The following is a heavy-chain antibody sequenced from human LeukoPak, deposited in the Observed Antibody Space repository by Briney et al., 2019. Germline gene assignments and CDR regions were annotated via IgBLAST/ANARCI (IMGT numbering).Heavy chain of an antibody. CDR1: GGTFSSYA. V-gene: IGHV1-69*05. CDR3: ARDVGIVGATGVRD. Sequence: SVKVSCKASGGTFSSYAISWVRQAPGQGLEWMGGIIPIFGTANYAQKFQGRVTITTDESTSTAYMELSSLRSDDTAVYYCARDVGIVGATGVRDWGQGTLVTVSS. CDR2: IIPIFGTA. D-gene: IGHD1-26*01. J-gene: IGHJ4*02.